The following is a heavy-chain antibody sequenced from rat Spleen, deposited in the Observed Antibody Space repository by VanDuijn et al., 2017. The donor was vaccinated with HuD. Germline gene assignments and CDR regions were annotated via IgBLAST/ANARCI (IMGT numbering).Heavy chain of an antibody. V-gene: IGHV5-7*01. D-gene: IGHD4-3*01. CDR2: ISYDGSST. Sequence: EVQLVESGGGLVQPGRSLKLSCAASGFTFSDYNMAWVRQAPKKGLELVATISYDGSSTYYRDSVKGRFTISRDNAKSTLYLQMDSLRSEDTATYYCARHNSGYGVMDAWGQGASVTVSS. J-gene: IGHJ4*01. CDR3: ARHNSGYGVMDA. CDR1: GFTFSDYN.